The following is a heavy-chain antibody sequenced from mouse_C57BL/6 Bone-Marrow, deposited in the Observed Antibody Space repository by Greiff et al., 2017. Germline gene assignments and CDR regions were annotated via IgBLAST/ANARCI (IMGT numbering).Heavy chain of an antibody. V-gene: IGHV1-64*01. CDR1: GYTFTSYW. Sequence: VQLQQPGAELVKPGASVKLSCKASGYTFTSYWMHWVKQRPGQGLEWIGMIHPNSGSTNYNEKFKSKATLTVDKSSSTAYMQISSLTSEDSAVYYCAREYYGKGDYWGQGTTLTVSS. CDR3: AREYYGKGDY. J-gene: IGHJ2*01. D-gene: IGHD1-1*01. CDR2: IHPNSGST.